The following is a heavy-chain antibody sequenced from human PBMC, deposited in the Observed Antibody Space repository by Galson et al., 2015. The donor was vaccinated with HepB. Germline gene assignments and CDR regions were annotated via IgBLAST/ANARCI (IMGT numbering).Heavy chain of an antibody. D-gene: IGHD2-21*02. Sequence: SVKVSCKASGYTFTSYDINWVRQATGQGLEWMGWMNPNSGNTGYAQKFQGRVTMTRNTSISTAYMELSSLRSGDTAVYYCARAVTGSYGMDVWGQGTTVTVSS. CDR1: GYTFTSYD. CDR3: ARAVTGSYGMDV. V-gene: IGHV1-8*01. J-gene: IGHJ6*02. CDR2: MNPNSGNT.